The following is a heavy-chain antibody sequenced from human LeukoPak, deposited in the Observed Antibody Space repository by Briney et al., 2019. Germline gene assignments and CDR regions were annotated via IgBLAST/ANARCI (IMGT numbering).Heavy chain of an antibody. V-gene: IGHV1-69*06. Sequence: ASVKVSCKASGYTFNTYAISWVRQAPGQGLEWMGGIIPIFGTANYAQKFQGRVTITADKSTSTAYMELSSLRSEDTAVYYCARGYSRAGYMDVWGKGTTVTVSS. J-gene: IGHJ6*03. CDR2: IIPIFGTA. CDR1: GYTFNTYA. CDR3: ARGYSRAGYMDV. D-gene: IGHD6-6*01.